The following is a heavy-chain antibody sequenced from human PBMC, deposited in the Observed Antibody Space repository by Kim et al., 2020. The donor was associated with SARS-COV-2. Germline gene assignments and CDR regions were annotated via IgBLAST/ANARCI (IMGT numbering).Heavy chain of an antibody. Sequence: VKGRFTISRDNAKNSLYLQMNSLRAEDTALYYCAKDKYSSSWYDGGWFDPWGQGTLVTVSS. D-gene: IGHD6-13*01. J-gene: IGHJ5*02. CDR3: AKDKYSSSWYDGGWFDP. V-gene: IGHV3-9*01.